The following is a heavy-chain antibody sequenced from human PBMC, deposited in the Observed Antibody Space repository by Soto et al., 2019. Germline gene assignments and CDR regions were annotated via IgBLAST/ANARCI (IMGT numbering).Heavy chain of an antibody. CDR2: ISSSSSTI. D-gene: IGHD3-16*01. V-gene: IGHV3-48*02. CDR1: GFTFSSYS. J-gene: IGHJ5*02. Sequence: EVQLVESGGGLVQPGGSLRLSCAASGFTFSSYSMNWVRQAPGKGLEWVSYISSSSSTIYYADSVKGRFTISRDNAKNSLYLQMNSLRDEDTAVYYCARDIRGRGSSTWFDPWGQGTLVTVSS. CDR3: ARDIRGRGSSTWFDP.